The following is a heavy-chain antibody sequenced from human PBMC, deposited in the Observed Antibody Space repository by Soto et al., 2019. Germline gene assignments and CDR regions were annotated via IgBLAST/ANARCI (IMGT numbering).Heavy chain of an antibody. D-gene: IGHD3-10*01. Sequence: EVQLLESGGGLIQPGGSLRLSCAASGFTFSGFAMSWVRQAPGKGLEWVSSITSTTGVTYYADSVKGRFTMSRDNSKNTLYLQIDSLRTEDTALYYCAKARPNSFGPGGYYYRLGGDYWGRGTLVTVSS. J-gene: IGHJ4*02. CDR3: AKARPNSFGPGGYYYRLGGDY. CDR2: ITSTTGVT. CDR1: GFTFSGFA. V-gene: IGHV3-23*01.